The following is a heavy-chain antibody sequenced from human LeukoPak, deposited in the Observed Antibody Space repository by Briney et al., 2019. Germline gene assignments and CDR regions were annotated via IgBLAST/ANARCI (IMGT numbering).Heavy chain of an antibody. V-gene: IGHV3-30*18. J-gene: IGHJ6*02. CDR1: GFTFSSYG. CDR3: AKGNYYYGMDV. Sequence: GGSLRLSCAASGFTFSSYGMHWVRQAPGKGLEWVAVISYDGSNKYYADSVKGRFTISRDNSKNTLYLQMNSLRAEGTAVYYCAKGNYYYGMDVWGQGTTVTVSS. CDR2: ISYDGSNK.